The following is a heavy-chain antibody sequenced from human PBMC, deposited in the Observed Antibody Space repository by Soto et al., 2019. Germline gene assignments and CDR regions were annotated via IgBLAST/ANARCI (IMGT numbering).Heavy chain of an antibody. CDR1: GDTFNFYT. CDR2: FNPILTMS. CDR3: ATSYGSGYRAFDF. J-gene: IGHJ4*02. V-gene: IGHV1-69*02. D-gene: IGHD3-10*01. Sequence: QVQLVQSGADVKKPGSSVKVSCKASGDTFNFYTINWVRQAPGLGLEWMGRFNPILTMSNYAQKFEGRVRITADKSTSTAYMELSRLRAEDTAMYYYATSYGSGYRAFDFWGQGALVTVSS.